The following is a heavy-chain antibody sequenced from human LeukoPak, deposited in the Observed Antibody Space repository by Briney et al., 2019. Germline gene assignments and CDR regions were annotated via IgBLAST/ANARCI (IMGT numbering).Heavy chain of an antibody. J-gene: IGHJ4*02. CDR2: IYYSGST. CDR1: GGSISSYY. CDR3: ARAYSGSYYYFDY. D-gene: IGHD1-26*01. Sequence: SETLSLTCTVSGGSISSYYWSRIRQPPGKGLEWIGYIYYSGSTNYNPSLKSRVTISVDTSKNQFSLKLSSVTAADTAVYYCARAYSGSYYYFDYWGQGTLVTVSS. V-gene: IGHV4-59*08.